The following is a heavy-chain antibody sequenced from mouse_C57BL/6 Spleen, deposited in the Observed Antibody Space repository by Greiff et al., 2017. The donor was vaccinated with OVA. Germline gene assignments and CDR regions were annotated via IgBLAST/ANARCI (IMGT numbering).Heavy chain of an antibody. J-gene: IGHJ2*01. CDR2: IDPSDSYT. Sequence: QVQLQQSGAELVRPGTSVKLSCKASGYTFTSYWMHWVKQRPGQGLEWIGVIDPSDSYTNYNQKFKGKATLTVDTSSSTAYMQLSSLTSEDSAVYYCARRLGRGYLDYWGQGTTLTVSS. CDR3: ARRLGRGYLDY. V-gene: IGHV1-59*01. CDR1: GYTFTSYW. D-gene: IGHD4-1*01.